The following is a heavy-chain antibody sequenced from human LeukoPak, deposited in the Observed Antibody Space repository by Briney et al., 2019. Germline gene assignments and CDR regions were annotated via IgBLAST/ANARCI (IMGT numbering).Heavy chain of an antibody. CDR2: ISSSGSTI. J-gene: IGHJ4*02. V-gene: IGHV3-11*01. CDR1: GVTFCDYY. D-gene: IGHD3-10*01. CDR3: ARILGLYYGSGRPFDY. Sequence: GGTPRLSCAASGVTFCDYYISWIRQAPGKGLGRVSYISSSGSTIYYADSVKGRFTISRDNAKNSLYLQMNSLRAEDTAVYYCARILGLYYGSGRPFDYWGQGTLVTVSS.